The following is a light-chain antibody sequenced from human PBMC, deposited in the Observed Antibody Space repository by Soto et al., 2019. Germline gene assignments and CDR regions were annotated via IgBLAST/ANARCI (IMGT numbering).Light chain of an antibody. V-gene: IGKV3-11*01. J-gene: IGKJ1*01. Sequence: EIVLTQSPATLSLSPGERATLSCRASQSVSTYLDWYQQKPGQAPRLLIYDASSRATGIPARFSGSGSGTEFTLTISSLEPEDFAVYYCQQRSSWPVTFGQGTRVEIK. CDR1: QSVSTY. CDR3: QQRSSWPVT. CDR2: DAS.